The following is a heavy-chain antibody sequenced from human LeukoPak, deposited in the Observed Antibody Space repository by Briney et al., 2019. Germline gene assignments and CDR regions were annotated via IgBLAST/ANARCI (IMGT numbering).Heavy chain of an antibody. J-gene: IGHJ3*02. D-gene: IGHD3-10*01. CDR1: GFTFSNAW. CDR3: ARAQLLYQAFDI. Sequence: GGSLRLSCAASGFTFSNAWMSWVRQAPGKGLEWVGRIKSKTDGGTTDYAAPVKGRFTISRDDSKNTLYLQMNSLKTEDTAVYYCARAQLLYQAFDIWGQGTMVTVSS. CDR2: IKSKTDGGTT. V-gene: IGHV3-15*01.